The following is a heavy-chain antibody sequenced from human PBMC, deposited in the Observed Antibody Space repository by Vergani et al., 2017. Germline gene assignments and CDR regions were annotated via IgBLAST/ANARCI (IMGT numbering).Heavy chain of an antibody. CDR3: AGGDVYTSGSCRSWFDP. D-gene: IGHD3-10*01. CDR1: GGAFSSYV. V-gene: IGHV1-69*13. CDR2: IIPIFGIT. J-gene: IGHJ5*02. Sequence: VQLVQSGAEVKKPGSSVKVSCKASGGAFSSYVITWVRQAPGQGLEWMGRIIPIFGITDYAQNFQGRVTITADESTSTAYMELSSLGSEDTAVYYCAGGDVYTSGSCRSWFDPWGQGSLVTVSS.